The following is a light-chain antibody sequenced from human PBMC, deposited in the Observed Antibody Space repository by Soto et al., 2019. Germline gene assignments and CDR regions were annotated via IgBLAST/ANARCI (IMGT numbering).Light chain of an antibody. V-gene: IGLV1-40*01. Sequence: QSVLTQPPSVSGAPGQRVTISCTGSSSNIGSGYDVHWYQQLPGTAPKLLIDGNSNRPSGVPDRFSGSKSGTSASLAITGLQAEDEAYYYCQSYDSSLSVSGVVFGGGTELTVL. CDR3: QSYDSSLSVSGVV. CDR2: GNS. CDR1: SSNIGSGYD. J-gene: IGLJ2*01.